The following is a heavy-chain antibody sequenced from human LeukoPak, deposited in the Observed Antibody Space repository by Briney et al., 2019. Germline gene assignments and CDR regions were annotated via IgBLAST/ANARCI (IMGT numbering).Heavy chain of an antibody. J-gene: IGHJ5*02. CDR2: IDASGGAT. CDR3: AKGSGSGWYGWFAP. V-gene: IGHV3-23*01. CDR1: GLTFSNYA. D-gene: IGHD6-19*01. Sequence: GGSLRLSCAASGLTFSNYAMYWVRQAPGKGLQWVSSIDASGGATYYADSVKGRFTISRDNSKNTFYLQMNSLRAEDTAVYSCAKGSGSGWYGWFAPWGQGTLVTVSS.